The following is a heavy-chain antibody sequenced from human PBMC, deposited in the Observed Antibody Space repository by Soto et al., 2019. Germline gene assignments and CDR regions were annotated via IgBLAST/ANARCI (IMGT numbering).Heavy chain of an antibody. V-gene: IGHV1-69*01. J-gene: IGHJ4*02. CDR3: ARGRDQPPVGLYFDS. CDR2: IIPMFGTP. Sequence: QVQLVQSGAEVKKPGSSVKVSCKASGDAFTNYIFDWVRQAPGQGLEWMGGIIPMFGTPKYAQTFQDRVTISADGSTGTAYLELTSLRFDDTAVYYCARGRDQPPVGLYFDSWGEGTRVTVSS. D-gene: IGHD1-26*01. CDR1: GDAFTNYI.